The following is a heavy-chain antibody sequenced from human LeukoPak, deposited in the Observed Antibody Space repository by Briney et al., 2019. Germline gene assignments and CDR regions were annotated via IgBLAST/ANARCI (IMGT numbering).Heavy chain of an antibody. CDR3: ARQKRRYYDSSGYYYVLGAFDI. D-gene: IGHD3-22*01. J-gene: IGHJ3*02. Sequence: SETLSLTCTVSGGSISSYYWSWIRQPAGKGLEWIGRIYTSGSTNYNPSLKSRVTMSVDTSKNQFSLKLSSVTAADTAVYYCARQKRRYYDSSGYYYVLGAFDIWGQGTMVTVSS. CDR1: GGSISSYY. V-gene: IGHV4-4*07. CDR2: IYTSGST.